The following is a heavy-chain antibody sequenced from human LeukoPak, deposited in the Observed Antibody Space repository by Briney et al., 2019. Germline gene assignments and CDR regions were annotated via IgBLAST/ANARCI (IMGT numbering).Heavy chain of an antibody. CDR1: GYTFTSYG. V-gene: IGHV1-46*01. D-gene: IGHD2-2*01. CDR3: AKDESLVEPLLFDY. J-gene: IGHJ4*02. Sequence: GASVKVSCKASGYTFTSYGISWVRQAPGQGLEWMGIINPSGGSTSYAQKFQGRVTMTRDTSTSTVYMELSSLRAEDTAVYYCAKDESLVEPLLFDYWGQGTLVTVSS. CDR2: INPSGGST.